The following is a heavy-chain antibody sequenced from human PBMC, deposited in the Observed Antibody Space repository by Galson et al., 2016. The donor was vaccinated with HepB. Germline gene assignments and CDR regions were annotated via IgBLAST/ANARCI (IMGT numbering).Heavy chain of an antibody. CDR1: GFTFSETY. CDR3: AREGLHLGELSAQFDY. CDR2: ITSSGGLS. V-gene: IGHV3-11*01. J-gene: IGHJ4*02. D-gene: IGHD3-16*02. Sequence: SLRLSCAASGFTFSETYMTWLRQAPGKGLEWISYITSSGGLSYYADSMEGRFTISRDNAKNSVYLQINSLRAEDTAVYYCAREGLHLGELSAQFDYWGQGTLVTVSS.